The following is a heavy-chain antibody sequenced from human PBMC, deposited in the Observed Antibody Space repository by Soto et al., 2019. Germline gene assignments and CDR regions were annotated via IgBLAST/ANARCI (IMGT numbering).Heavy chain of an antibody. CDR2: ISSSSSYI. V-gene: IGHV3-21*01. CDR1: GFTFSSYS. Sequence: PGGSLRLSCAASGFTFSSYSMNWVRQAPGKGLEWVSSISSSSSYIYYADSVKGRFTISRDNAKNSLYLQMNSLRAEDTAVYYCARDAGSSRYYYGMDVWAQGTTATVYS. J-gene: IGHJ6*02. CDR3: ARDAGSSRYYYGMDV.